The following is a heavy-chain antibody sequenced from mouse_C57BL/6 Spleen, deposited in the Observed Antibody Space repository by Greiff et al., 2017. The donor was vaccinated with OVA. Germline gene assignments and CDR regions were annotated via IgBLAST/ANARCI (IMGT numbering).Heavy chain of an antibody. CDR3: ARRSENWHFDY. D-gene: IGHD4-1*01. V-gene: IGHV1-50*01. CDR2: IDPSDSDT. J-gene: IGHJ2*01. Sequence: QVQLQQPGAELVKPGASVKLSCKASGYTFTSYWMQWVKQRPGQGLEWIGDIDPSDSDTNYNQKFKGKATLTVDTSSSTAYMQLSSLTSEDSAVYYCARRSENWHFDYWGQGTTLTVSS. CDR1: GYTFTSYW.